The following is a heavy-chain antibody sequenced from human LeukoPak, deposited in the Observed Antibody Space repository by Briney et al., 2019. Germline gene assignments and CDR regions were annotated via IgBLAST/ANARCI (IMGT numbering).Heavy chain of an antibody. J-gene: IGHJ4*02. Sequence: TGGSLRLSCAASGFTVINALMSWVRPAPGQGLGWVGRIKSRADGGTTGYAAPVEGRFSISRDDSGNTLYLQMNSLQIDDTALYYCLIFPGRWGQGTLVTVSS. D-gene: IGHD3-3*01. V-gene: IGHV3-15*05. CDR1: GFTVINAL. CDR3: LIFPGR. CDR2: IKSRADGGTT.